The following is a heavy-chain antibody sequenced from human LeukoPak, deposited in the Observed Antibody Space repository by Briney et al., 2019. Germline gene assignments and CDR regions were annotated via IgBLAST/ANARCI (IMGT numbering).Heavy chain of an antibody. CDR2: LTSGGRI. CDR1: GFDFSSYA. Sequence: GGSLRLSPAASGFDFSSYAMSWVRQAPGKGLEWVSTLTSGGRIYYADSVKGRFTNSRDNPRNTLHLQMNSLRVEDTAIYYCAKDRDYRGRLFEHWGMGTLVSVS. V-gene: IGHV3-23*01. CDR3: AKDRDYRGRLFEH. J-gene: IGHJ4*02. D-gene: IGHD4-11*01.